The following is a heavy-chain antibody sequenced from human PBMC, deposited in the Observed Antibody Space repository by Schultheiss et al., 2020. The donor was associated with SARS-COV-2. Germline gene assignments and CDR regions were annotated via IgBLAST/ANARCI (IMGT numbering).Heavy chain of an antibody. Sequence: SETLSLTCTVSGGSISSYYWSWIRQPPGKGLEWIGSIYYSGSTNYNPSLKSRVTISVDTSKNQFSLKLSSVTAADTAVYYCARSRPSTNYYYYYYMDVWGKGTTVTVSS. D-gene: IGHD2-2*01. V-gene: IGHV4-59*01. J-gene: IGHJ6*03. CDR2: IYYSGST. CDR1: GGSISSYY. CDR3: ARSRPSTNYYYYYYMDV.